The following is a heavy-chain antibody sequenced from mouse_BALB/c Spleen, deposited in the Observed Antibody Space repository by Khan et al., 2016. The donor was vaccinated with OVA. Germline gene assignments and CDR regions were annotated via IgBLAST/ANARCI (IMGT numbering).Heavy chain of an antibody. Sequence: EVQLVESGGGLVKPGGSLKLSCTASGFAFSSYDMSWVRQTPEKRLEWVAYISSGGDKTYSPDPVKGRFTISSDNAKNTLYLQMNSLKSEDTAIYYCTRRPGYFDVWGAGTTVTVSS. CDR2: ISSGGDKT. V-gene: IGHV5-12-1*01. CDR3: TRRPGYFDV. J-gene: IGHJ1*01. CDR1: GFAFSSYD.